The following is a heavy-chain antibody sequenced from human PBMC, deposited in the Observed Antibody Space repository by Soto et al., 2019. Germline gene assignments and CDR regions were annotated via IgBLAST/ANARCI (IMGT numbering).Heavy chain of an antibody. CDR1: GGSISSYY. Sequence: QVQLQESGPGLVKPSETLSLTCTVSGGSISSYYWSWIRQPAGKGLEWIGRIYTSGSTNYNPSLKSRVTMSVDTSKNPFSLKLSSVTAADTAVYYCARTPSGEPRSYYFDYWGQGTLVTVSS. V-gene: IGHV4-4*07. CDR2: IYTSGST. CDR3: ARTPSGEPRSYYFDY. J-gene: IGHJ4*02. D-gene: IGHD3-10*01.